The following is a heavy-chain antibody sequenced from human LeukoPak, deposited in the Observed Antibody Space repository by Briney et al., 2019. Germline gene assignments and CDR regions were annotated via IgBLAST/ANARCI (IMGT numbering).Heavy chain of an antibody. Sequence: SETLSLTCTVSGGSISSGSYYWSWIRQPAGKGLEWIGRIYTSGNTNYNPSLKSRVTISVDTSNNQFSLKLSSLTAADTACYYCARVWRRITMVRGVMGSDAFDIWGKGKMVTVSS. CDR2: IYTSGNT. CDR3: ARVWRRITMVRGVMGSDAFDI. V-gene: IGHV4-61*02. D-gene: IGHD3-10*01. J-gene: IGHJ3*02. CDR1: GGSISSGSYY.